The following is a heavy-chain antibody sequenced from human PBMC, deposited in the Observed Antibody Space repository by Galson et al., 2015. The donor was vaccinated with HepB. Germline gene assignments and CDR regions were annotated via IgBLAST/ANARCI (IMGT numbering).Heavy chain of an antibody. V-gene: IGHV3-66*01. J-gene: IGHJ2*01. Sequence: SLRLSCAASGFTVSSNYMSWVRQAPGKGLEWVSVIYSGGSTYYADSVKGRFTISRDNSKNTLYLQMNSLRAEDTAVYYCARGYYYDSSGYLGTFWYFDLWGRGTLVTVSS. CDR1: GFTVSSNY. D-gene: IGHD3-22*01. CDR2: IYSGGST. CDR3: ARGYYYDSSGYLGTFWYFDL.